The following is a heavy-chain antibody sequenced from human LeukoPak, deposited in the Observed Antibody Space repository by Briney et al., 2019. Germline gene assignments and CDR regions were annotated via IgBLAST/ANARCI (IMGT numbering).Heavy chain of an antibody. J-gene: IGHJ4*02. Sequence: ASVKVSCKASGYTLTGYYMHWVRQAPGQGLEWMGWSSAYNGNTNYAQKVQGRVTMTTDTSTTTAYMELRSLRSDDTAVYYCARGGSSGWRTPNDDYWGQGTLVTVSS. CDR2: SSAYNGNT. CDR1: GYTLTGYY. D-gene: IGHD6-19*01. CDR3: ARGGSSGWRTPNDDY. V-gene: IGHV1-18*04.